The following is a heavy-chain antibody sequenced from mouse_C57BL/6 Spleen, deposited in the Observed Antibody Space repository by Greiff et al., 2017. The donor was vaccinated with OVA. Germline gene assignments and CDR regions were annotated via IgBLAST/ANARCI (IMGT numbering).Heavy chain of an antibody. Sequence: VQLKESGTVLARPGASVKMSCKTSGYTFTSYWMHWVKQRPGQGLEWIGAIYPGNSDTSYNQQFKGKAKLTAVTSASTAYMELSSLTNADSAVYYSTGDLLGHWFAYWGQGTLVTVSA. CDR3: TGDLLGHWFAY. CDR1: GYTFTSYW. J-gene: IGHJ3*01. D-gene: IGHD2-1*01. V-gene: IGHV1-5*01. CDR2: IYPGNSDT.